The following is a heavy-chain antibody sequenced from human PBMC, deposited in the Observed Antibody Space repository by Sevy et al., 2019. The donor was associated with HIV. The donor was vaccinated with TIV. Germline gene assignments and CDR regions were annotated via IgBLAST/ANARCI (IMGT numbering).Heavy chain of an antibody. CDR2: IKSETDGGTR. D-gene: IGHD3-22*01. V-gene: IGHV3-15*01. J-gene: IGHJ4*02. Sequence: GGSLRLSCSASGFTFFIAWMSWVRQAPGKGLEWVGRIKSETDGGTREYAAPVKGRFSISRDDSKDTLYLQMNSLKTEDTAVYYCTTERWGFFDSTTRYLLPYFDSWGQGTLVTVSS. CDR1: GFTFFIAW. CDR3: TTERWGFFDSTTRYLLPYFDS.